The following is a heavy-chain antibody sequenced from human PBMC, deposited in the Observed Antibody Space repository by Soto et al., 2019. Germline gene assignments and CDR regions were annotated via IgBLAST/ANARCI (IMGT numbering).Heavy chain of an antibody. CDR1: GGTFSSYA. V-gene: IGHV1-69*13. CDR2: IIPIFGTA. Sequence: SVKVFWKASGGTFSSYAISWVRQAPGQGLEWMGGIIPIFGTANYAQKFQGRVTITADESTSTAYMELSSLRSEDTAVYYCARHEVMLGYNWFDPWGQGTLVTVSS. CDR3: ARHEVMLGYNWFDP. J-gene: IGHJ5*02. D-gene: IGHD3-10*02.